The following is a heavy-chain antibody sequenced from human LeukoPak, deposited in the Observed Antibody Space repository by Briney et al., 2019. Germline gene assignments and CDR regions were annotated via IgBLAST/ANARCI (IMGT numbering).Heavy chain of an antibody. V-gene: IGHV3-48*02. CDR3: ARGKVGYSNGWSAADY. CDR1: GFTFSTYS. D-gene: IGHD6-19*01. Sequence: PGGSLRLSCAASGFTFSTYSMNWVRQAPGKGLEWVSYISSGSSTIYYTDSLKGRFAISRDNAKNPLYLQMNSLRDEDTAVYYCARGKVGYSNGWSAADYWGQGTLVTVSS. CDR2: ISSGSSTI. J-gene: IGHJ4*02.